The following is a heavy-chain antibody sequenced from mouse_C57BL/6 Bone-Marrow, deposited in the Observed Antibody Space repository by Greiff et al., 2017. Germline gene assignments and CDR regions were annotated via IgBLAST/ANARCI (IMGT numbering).Heavy chain of an antibody. Sequence: QVQLQQPGAELVKPGASVKMSCKASGYTFTSYWITWVKQRPGQGLEWIGDIYPGSGSTNYNEKFKSKATLTVDTSASTAYMQLSSLTSEYSAVYYCGARTYDSNPYAMDYWGQGTSVTVSS. CDR3: GARTYDSNPYAMDY. CDR1: GYTFTSYW. V-gene: IGHV1-55*01. CDR2: IYPGSGST. J-gene: IGHJ4*01. D-gene: IGHD2-5*01.